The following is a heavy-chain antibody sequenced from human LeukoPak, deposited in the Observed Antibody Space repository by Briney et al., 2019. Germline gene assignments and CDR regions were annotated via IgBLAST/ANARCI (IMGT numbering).Heavy chain of an antibody. CDR1: DGSISSYY. Sequence: SETLSLTCTVSDGSISSYYWSWIRQPPGKGLEWIGYIYYSGSTNYNPSLKSRVTISVDTSKNQFSLKLSSVTAADTAVYYCARLNDFWSGYDYWGQGNLVTVSS. CDR3: ARLNDFWSGYDY. J-gene: IGHJ4*02. D-gene: IGHD3-3*01. V-gene: IGHV4-59*08. CDR2: IYYSGST.